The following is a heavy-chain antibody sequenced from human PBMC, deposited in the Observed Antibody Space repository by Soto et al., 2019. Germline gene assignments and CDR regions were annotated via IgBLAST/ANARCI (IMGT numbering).Heavy chain of an antibody. CDR2: IGGNGRYT. V-gene: IGHV3-23*01. J-gene: IGHJ4*01. CDR1: GFTFDSFT. CDR3: AKELRGGWPFDG. Sequence: EVQLLESGGGLVQPGGSLRLSCAASGFTFDSFTMSWVRQAPGKGLEWVSGIGGNGRYTYYTHSVKGRFTISRDNSKNTLYLQRNSLRADDTAVYYCAKELRGGWPFDGWGQGTLVTVSS. D-gene: IGHD6-19*01.